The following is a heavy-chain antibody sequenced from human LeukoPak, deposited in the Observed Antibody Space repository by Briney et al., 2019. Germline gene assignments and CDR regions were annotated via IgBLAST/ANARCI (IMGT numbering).Heavy chain of an antibody. D-gene: IGHD5-12*01. CDR1: GYTFTGYY. CDR3: ARGTYRGYSGYGFFDY. CDR2: INPNSGGT. J-gene: IGHJ4*02. V-gene: IGHV1-2*04. Sequence: ASVKVSCKASGYTFTGYYMHWVRQAPGQGLEWMGWINPNSGGTSYAQKFQGWVTMTRDTSISTAYMELSSLRSEDTAVYYCARGTYRGYSGYGFFDYWGQGTLVTVSS.